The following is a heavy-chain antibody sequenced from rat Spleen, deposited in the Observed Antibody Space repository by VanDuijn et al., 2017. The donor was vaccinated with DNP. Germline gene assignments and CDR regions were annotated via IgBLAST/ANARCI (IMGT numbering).Heavy chain of an antibody. CDR1: GYSITSHY. D-gene: IGHD1-12*01. V-gene: IGHV3-1*01. Sequence: EVQLQESGPGLVKPSQSLSLTCSVTGYSITSHYWGWIRKFPGNKMEGIENIRYSGSPSYNPSLKSRLSITSDTSKNQFFLKLNSVTTXXXATXXXAXXXYDXXXAMXXXGQGTSXXVSS. CDR3: AXXXYDXXXAMXX. CDR2: IRYSGSP. J-gene: IGHJ4*01.